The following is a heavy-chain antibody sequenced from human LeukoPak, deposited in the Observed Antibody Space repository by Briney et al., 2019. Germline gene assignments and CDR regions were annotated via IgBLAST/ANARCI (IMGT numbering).Heavy chain of an antibody. J-gene: IGHJ4*02. CDR1: GYTFSAYH. CDR2: INPNTGGT. CDR3: ARRGYDSSSWYGFDY. Sequence: ASVKVSCKASGYTFSAYHMHWVRQAPGQGLDWTGWINPNTGGTNYAQKFQGRVTITTDESTSTAYMELGSLRSEDTAVYYCARRGYDSSSWYGFDYWGQGALVTVSS. D-gene: IGHD6-13*01. V-gene: IGHV1-2*02.